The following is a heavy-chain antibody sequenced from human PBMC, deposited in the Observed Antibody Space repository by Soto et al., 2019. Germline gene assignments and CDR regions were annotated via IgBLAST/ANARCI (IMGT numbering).Heavy chain of an antibody. V-gene: IGHV3-64D*06. J-gene: IGHJ6*02. D-gene: IGHD3-22*01. CDR2: ISSNGGST. Sequence: GGSLRLSCSASGFTFSSYAMHWVRQAPGKGLEYVSAISSNGGSTYYADSVQGRFTISGDNSKNTLYLQMSSLRDEDTAVYYCVKVGYYGSSGYYTFGMDVWGQGTTVTVSS. CDR3: VKVGYYGSSGYYTFGMDV. CDR1: GFTFSSYA.